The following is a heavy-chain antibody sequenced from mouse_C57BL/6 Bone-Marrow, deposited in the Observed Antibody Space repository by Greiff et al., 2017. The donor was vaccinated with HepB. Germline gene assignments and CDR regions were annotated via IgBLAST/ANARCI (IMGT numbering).Heavy chain of an antibody. V-gene: IGHV14-4*01. Sequence: EVQLQQSGAELVRPGASVKLSCTASGFNIKDDYMHWVKQRPEQGLEWIGWIDPENGDTEYASKFQGKATITADPSSNTAYLQLSSLTSEDTAVYYCTPITTVVAKDDYWGQGTTLTVSS. D-gene: IGHD1-1*01. CDR2: IDPENGDT. CDR3: TPITTVVAKDDY. CDR1: GFNIKDDY. J-gene: IGHJ2*01.